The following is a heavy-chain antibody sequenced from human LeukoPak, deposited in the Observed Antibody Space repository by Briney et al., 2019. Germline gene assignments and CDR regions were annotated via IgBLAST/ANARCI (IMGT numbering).Heavy chain of an antibody. CDR1: GGSFSGYY. D-gene: IGHD6-13*01. CDR3: ARRTTPYSSSWYGRGWFDP. Sequence: SETLSLTCAVYGGSFSGYYWSWLRQPPGKGLEWIGEINHSGSTNYNPSLKSRVTISVDTSKNQFSLKLSSVTTADTAVYYCARRTTPYSSSWYGRGWFDPWGQGTLVTVSS. V-gene: IGHV4-34*01. J-gene: IGHJ5*02. CDR2: INHSGST.